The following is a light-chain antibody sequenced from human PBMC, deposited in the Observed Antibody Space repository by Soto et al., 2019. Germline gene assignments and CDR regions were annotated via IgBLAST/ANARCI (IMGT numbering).Light chain of an antibody. CDR2: TAS. J-gene: IGKJ4*01. CDR1: QSISSY. Sequence: DIQMTQSPSSLSASVGDRVTITCRASQSISSYLNWYQQKPGKAPKLLIYTASSLQSGVPSRFSGSESGTDFTLTISSLQPEDFATYYCQQSYRTPTFGGGTKVEIK. CDR3: QQSYRTPT. V-gene: IGKV1-39*01.